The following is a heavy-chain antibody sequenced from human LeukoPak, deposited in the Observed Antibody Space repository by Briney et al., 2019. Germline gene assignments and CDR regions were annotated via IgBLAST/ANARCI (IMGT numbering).Heavy chain of an antibody. D-gene: IGHD2-15*01. CDR3: ARGVCSGGSCLLSSWYFDF. CDR1: GFIFSSYG. J-gene: IGHJ2*01. V-gene: IGHV3-48*01. Sequence: GGSLRLSCAASGFIFSSYGMNWVRQAPGKGLEWVSYIRNSSSTKYYADSIKGRFTISRDNWKNTLSVQMKILRAADTVVYYCARGVCSGGSCLLSSWYFDFWGRGTLVTVSS. CDR2: IRNSSSTK.